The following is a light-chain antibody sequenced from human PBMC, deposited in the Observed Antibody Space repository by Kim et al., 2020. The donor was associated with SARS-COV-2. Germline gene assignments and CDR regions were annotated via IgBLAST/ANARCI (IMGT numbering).Light chain of an antibody. CDR3: QAWDSSVV. CDR2: QDS. Sequence: SVSPGQAASITCSGDKLGNKYAGLYQQKPGQSPVLVIYQDSKRPSGIPERFSGSNSGNTATLTISGTQAMDEADYYCQAWDSSVVFGGGTQLTVL. CDR1: KLGNKY. J-gene: IGLJ2*01. V-gene: IGLV3-1*01.